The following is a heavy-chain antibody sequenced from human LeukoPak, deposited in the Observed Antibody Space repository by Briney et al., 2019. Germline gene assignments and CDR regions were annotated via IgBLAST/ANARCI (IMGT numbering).Heavy chain of an antibody. Sequence: SVKVSCKASGGTFSSYAISWVRQAPGQGLEWMGGIIPIFGTANYAQKFQGRVTITADESTSTAYMELSSLRSEDTAVYYCARGGDYYDSSGYPLYWYFDLWGRGTLVTVSS. CDR1: GGTFSSYA. V-gene: IGHV1-69*13. J-gene: IGHJ2*01. D-gene: IGHD3-22*01. CDR2: IIPIFGTA. CDR3: ARGGDYYDSSGYPLYWYFDL.